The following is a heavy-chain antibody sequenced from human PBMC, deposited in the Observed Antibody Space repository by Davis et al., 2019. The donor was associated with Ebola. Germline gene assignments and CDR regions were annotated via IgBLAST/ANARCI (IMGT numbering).Heavy chain of an antibody. CDR1: GFTFSGYS. V-gene: IGHV3-21*01. D-gene: IGHD2-2*01. CDR2: ISSGSSYI. Sequence: PGGSLRLSCAASGFTFSGYSMNWVRQAPGKGLEWVSSISSGSSYIYYADSAKGRFTISRDNAKNSLHLQMNSLRAEDTAVYYCARSSYQPDYWGQGTLVTVSS. J-gene: IGHJ4*02. CDR3: ARSSYQPDY.